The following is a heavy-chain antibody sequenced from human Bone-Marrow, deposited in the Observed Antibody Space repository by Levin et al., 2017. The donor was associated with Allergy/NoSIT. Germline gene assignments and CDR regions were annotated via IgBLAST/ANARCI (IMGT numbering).Heavy chain of an antibody. Sequence: GESLKISCKASGYTFTSYYMHWVRQAPGQGLEWMGIINPSGGSTSYAQKFQGRVTMTRDTSTSTVYMELSSLRSEDTAVYYCARVMSLQWFGELFTFDSWGQGTMVTVSS. J-gene: IGHJ3*02. V-gene: IGHV1-46*01. D-gene: IGHD3-10*01. CDR1: GYTFTSYY. CDR3: ARVMSLQWFGELFTFDS. CDR2: INPSGGST.